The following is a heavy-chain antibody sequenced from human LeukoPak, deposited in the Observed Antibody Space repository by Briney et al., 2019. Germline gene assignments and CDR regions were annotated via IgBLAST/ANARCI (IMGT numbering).Heavy chain of an antibody. CDR2: IIPIFGTA. Sequence: GASVKVSCKASGGTFSSYAISWVRQAPGQGLEWMGGIIPIFGTANYAQKFQGRVTITTDESTSTAYMEPSSLRSEDTAVYYCARASLRYSSGWGFDPWGQGTLVTVSS. J-gene: IGHJ5*02. D-gene: IGHD6-25*01. CDR1: GGTFSSYA. CDR3: ARASLRYSSGWGFDP. V-gene: IGHV1-69*05.